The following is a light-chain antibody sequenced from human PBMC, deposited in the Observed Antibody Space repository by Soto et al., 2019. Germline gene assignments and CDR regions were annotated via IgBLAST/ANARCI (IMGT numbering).Light chain of an antibody. CDR1: QSVSNN. CDR2: VAS. V-gene: IGKV3-15*01. J-gene: IGKJ4*01. CDR3: QQYNVWPLT. Sequence: EIVMTQSPATLSVSPGERATLSCRASQSVSNNLAWYQQKPGQTPKLLIYVASTRATGIPARFSGSGSGTEFNLTIISLKSEDCVVYYCQQYNVWPLTFGGGTKVEFK.